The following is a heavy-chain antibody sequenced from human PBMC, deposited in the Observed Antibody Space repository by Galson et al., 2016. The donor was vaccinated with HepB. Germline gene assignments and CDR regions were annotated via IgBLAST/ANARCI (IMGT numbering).Heavy chain of an antibody. J-gene: IGHJ4*02. CDR3: ATGAWTSDY. CDR2: IKKDGSEK. V-gene: IGHV3-7*03. Sequence: SLRLSCAASGLTFNNYWMTWVRQAPGKGLEWVANIKKDGSEKNYVDSVKGRFTISRDNANNSLYLQMDSLRAEDTAVYYCATGAWTSDYWGQGTLVTVSS. D-gene: IGHD3/OR15-3a*01. CDR1: GLTFNNYW.